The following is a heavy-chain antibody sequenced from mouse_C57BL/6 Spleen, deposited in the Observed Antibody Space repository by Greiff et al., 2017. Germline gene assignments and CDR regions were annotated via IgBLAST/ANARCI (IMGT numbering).Heavy chain of an antibody. V-gene: IGHV1-69*01. J-gene: IGHJ1*03. CDR3: ARMVYKGYFDV. D-gene: IGHD1-1*02. CDR1: GYTFTSYW. CDR2: IDRSDSYT. Sequence: QVKLQQPGAELVMPGASLKLSCKASGYTFTSYWLHWVKPRPGQGLEWIGEIDRSDSYTNYNQNVKGRFTLTVDKSARTADMQLSSLTSEDSAVNYCARMVYKGYFDVWGTGTTVTVSS.